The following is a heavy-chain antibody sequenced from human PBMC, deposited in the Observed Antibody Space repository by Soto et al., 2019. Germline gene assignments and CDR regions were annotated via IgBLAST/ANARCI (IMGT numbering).Heavy chain of an antibody. J-gene: IGHJ4*02. CDR2: INHSGST. CDR1: GGSFSGYY. Sequence: QVQLQQWGAGLLKPSETLSLTCAVYGGSFSGYYWSWIRQPPGKGLEWIGEINHSGSTNYNPSLKSRVTGSVDMSPNQFSLKLSSVTAADTAVYYCARAAPRYCRGGSCYSGGDYWGQGTLVTVSS. D-gene: IGHD2-15*01. V-gene: IGHV4-34*01. CDR3: ARAAPRYCRGGSCYSGGDY.